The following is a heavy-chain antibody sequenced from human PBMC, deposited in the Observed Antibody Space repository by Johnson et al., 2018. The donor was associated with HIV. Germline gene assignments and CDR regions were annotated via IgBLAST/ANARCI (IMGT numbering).Heavy chain of an antibody. D-gene: IGHD1-7*01. CDR1: GFTFSSYA. V-gene: IGHV3-30*04. CDR3: ARDQAGTTDDALDI. J-gene: IGHJ3*02. CDR2: ISYDGSNK. Sequence: QVQLVESGGGVVQPGRSLRLSCAASGFTFSSYAMHWVRQAPGKGLEWVAVISYDGSNKYYADSVKGRFTISRDNSKNTLYLQMNSLRAEDTAVSYCARDQAGTTDDALDIWGQGTMVTVSS.